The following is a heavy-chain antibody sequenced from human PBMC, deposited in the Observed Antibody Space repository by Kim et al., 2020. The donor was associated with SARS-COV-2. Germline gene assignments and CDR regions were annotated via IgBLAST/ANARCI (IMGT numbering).Heavy chain of an antibody. CDR1: GFTFTTSS. Sequence: GGSLRLSCAASGFTFTTSSMNWVRQAPGKGLEWVSSINSSGTSIRFADSMKGRFTISRDNAKNSLYLQMDSLSAEDTALYYCARAISPGAFDIWCQGTMV. V-gene: IGHV3-21*01. J-gene: IGHJ3*02. CDR2: INSSGTSI. CDR3: ARAISPGAFDI.